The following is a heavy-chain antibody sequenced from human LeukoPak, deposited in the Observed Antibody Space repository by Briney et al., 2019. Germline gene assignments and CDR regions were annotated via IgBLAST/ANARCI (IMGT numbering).Heavy chain of an antibody. CDR1: GFTFSSYG. J-gene: IGHJ4*02. CDR2: ISYDGSNK. D-gene: IGHD4-17*01. V-gene: IGHV3-30*18. CDR3: AKDYGEAGYFDY. Sequence: PGRSLRLSCAASGFTFSSYGMHWVRQAPGKGLEWVAVISYDGSNKYYADSVKGRFTISRDNSKNTLYLQMNSLRAEDTAVYYCAKDYGEAGYFDYWGQGTLVTVSS.